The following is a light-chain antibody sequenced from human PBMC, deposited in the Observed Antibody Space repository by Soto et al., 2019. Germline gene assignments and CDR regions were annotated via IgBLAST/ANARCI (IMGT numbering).Light chain of an antibody. V-gene: IGLV2-14*01. CDR2: QVT. J-gene: IGLJ1*01. CDR1: SSDLAIYNY. CDR3: SSYTDSSNYV. Sequence: QSVLTQPASVSGSPGQSITISCTGTSSDLAIYNYVSWYQQQPGKAPKLMIYQVTNRPSGVSNRFSGSRCGNTASLTISGLQAEDEADYYCSSYTDSSNYVFGTGTKVTVL.